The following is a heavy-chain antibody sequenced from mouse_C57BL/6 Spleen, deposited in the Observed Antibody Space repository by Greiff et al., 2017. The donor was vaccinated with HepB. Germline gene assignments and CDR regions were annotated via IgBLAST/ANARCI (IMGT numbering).Heavy chain of an antibody. CDR3: VSDYYGSSYFY. D-gene: IGHD1-1*01. CDR1: GFSFNTYA. Sequence: EVQLQQSGGGLVQPKGSLKLSCAASGFSFNTYAMNWVRQAPGKGLEWVARIRSKSNNYATYYADSVKDRFTISRDDSESMLYLQMNNLKTEDTAMYYCVSDYYGSSYFYWGQGTTLTVSS. CDR2: IRSKSNNYAT. J-gene: IGHJ2*01. V-gene: IGHV10-1*01.